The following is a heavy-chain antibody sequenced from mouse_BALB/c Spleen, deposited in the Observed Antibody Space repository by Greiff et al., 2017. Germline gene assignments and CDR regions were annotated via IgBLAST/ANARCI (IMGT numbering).Heavy chain of an antibody. D-gene: IGHD2-1*01. J-gene: IGHJ4*01. Sequence: QVQLKQSGAELVRPGVSVKISCKGSGYTFTDYAMHWVKQSHAQSLEWIGVISTYYGDASYNQKFKGKATMTVDKSSSTAYMELARLTSEDSAIYYCARRYGNLYYAMDYWGQGTSVTVSS. V-gene: IGHV1S137*01. CDR2: ISTYYGDA. CDR1: GYTFTDYA. CDR3: ARRYGNLYYAMDY.